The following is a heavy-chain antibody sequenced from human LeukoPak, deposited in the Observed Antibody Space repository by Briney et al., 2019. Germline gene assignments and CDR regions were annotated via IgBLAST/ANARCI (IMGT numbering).Heavy chain of an antibody. CDR1: GFTFSSYA. CDR2: ISGSGGGT. J-gene: IGHJ6*02. CDR3: AKGEHYYDSSGYYPTYYYYGMDV. Sequence: GGSLRLSCAGSGFTFSSYAMSWVRQAPGKGLEWVTAISGSGGGTYYADSVKGRFTISRDNSKNTLYLQMNSLRAEDTAVYYCAKGEHYYDSSGYYPTYYYYGMDVWGQGTTVTVSS. D-gene: IGHD3-22*01. V-gene: IGHV3-23*01.